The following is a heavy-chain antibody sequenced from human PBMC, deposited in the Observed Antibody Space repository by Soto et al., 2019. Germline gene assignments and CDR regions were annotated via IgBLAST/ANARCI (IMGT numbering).Heavy chain of an antibody. CDR1: GFTFSSYW. V-gene: IGHV3-7*03. D-gene: IGHD4-17*01. Sequence: GGSLRLSCAASGFTFSSYWMSWVRQAPGKGLEWVANIKQDGSEKYYVDSVKGRFTISRDNAKNSLYLQMNSLRAEDTAVYYCAREPTFYGDYASYYYGMDVWGQGTTVTVS. J-gene: IGHJ6*02. CDR3: AREPTFYGDYASYYYGMDV. CDR2: IKQDGSEK.